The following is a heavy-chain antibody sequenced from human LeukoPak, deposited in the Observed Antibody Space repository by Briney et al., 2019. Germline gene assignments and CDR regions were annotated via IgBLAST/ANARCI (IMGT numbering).Heavy chain of an antibody. Sequence: GGSLRLSCATSEFTFSTYWMHWVRQAPGKGLVWVSRISRDGSNTFYADSVKGRFTISRDNAKNTLYLQLNSLRGDDTAVYYCAREWDLPGAYYMDVWGKGTTVTVSS. CDR2: ISRDGSNT. J-gene: IGHJ6*03. CDR3: AREWDLPGAYYMDV. V-gene: IGHV3-74*01. D-gene: IGHD1-26*01. CDR1: EFTFSTYW.